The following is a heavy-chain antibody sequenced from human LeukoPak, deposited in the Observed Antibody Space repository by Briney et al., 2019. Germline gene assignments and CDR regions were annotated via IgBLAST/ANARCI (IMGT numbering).Heavy chain of an antibody. CDR3: AKDLVAGTYYYYYYMDV. CDR1: GFTFDDYA. V-gene: IGHV3-9*01. Sequence: GGSLRLSCAASGFTFDDYAMHWVRQAPGKGLEWVSGISWNSGSIGYADSVKGRFTTSRDNSKNTLYLQMNSLRAEDTAVYYCAKDLVAGTYYYYYYMDVWGKGTTVTISS. CDR2: ISWNSGSI. J-gene: IGHJ6*03. D-gene: IGHD6-19*01.